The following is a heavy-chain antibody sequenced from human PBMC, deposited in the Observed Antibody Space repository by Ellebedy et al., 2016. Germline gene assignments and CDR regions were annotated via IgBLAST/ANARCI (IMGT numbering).Heavy chain of an antibody. CDR1: GFTFRGHN. CDR3: ARERAGAYGSEDAVDI. J-gene: IGHJ3*02. CDR2: ISNSGSRI. Sequence: GESLKISXAASGFTFRGHNMNWVRQAPGKGLEWISYISNSGSRIFYADSVKGRFSISRDNSKNSLSLQMNSLRTEDTAVYYCARERAGAYGSEDAVDIWGQGTMVTVSP. V-gene: IGHV3-48*04. D-gene: IGHD3-10*01.